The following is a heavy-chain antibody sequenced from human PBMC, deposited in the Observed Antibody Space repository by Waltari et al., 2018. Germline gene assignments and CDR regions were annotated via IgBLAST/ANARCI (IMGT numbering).Heavy chain of an antibody. D-gene: IGHD2-8*02. CDR1: GFTFHYYA. Sequence: QEQLVESGGGVVQPGRSLRLSCVGSGFTFHYYAMHWVRQAPGKGPEWVAVISYEGRAQYYAASVQGRLTVARDNTANTAYLQMVSLTAEDTAVYYCTRSVLGIELWDAFDIWGQGTMVTVSS. V-gene: IGHV3-30*01. CDR2: ISYEGRAQ. J-gene: IGHJ3*02. CDR3: TRSVLGIELWDAFDI.